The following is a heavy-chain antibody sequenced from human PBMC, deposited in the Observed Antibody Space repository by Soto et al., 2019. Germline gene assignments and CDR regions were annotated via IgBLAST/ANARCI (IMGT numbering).Heavy chain of an antibody. J-gene: IGHJ4*02. CDR2: TSAYNGNT. CDR3: ARQWGQWLAYFDS. V-gene: IGHV1-18*01. Sequence: QVQLVQSGAEVKKPGASVKVSCKASGYTFTSFGIIWVRQAPGQGLEWMGWTSAYNGNTDYAQKFQGRVTMTTDTSTSTAYRELRSRSSEDTAVYYWARQWGQWLAYFDSWGQGTLVTVSS. CDR1: GYTFTSFG. D-gene: IGHD6-19*01.